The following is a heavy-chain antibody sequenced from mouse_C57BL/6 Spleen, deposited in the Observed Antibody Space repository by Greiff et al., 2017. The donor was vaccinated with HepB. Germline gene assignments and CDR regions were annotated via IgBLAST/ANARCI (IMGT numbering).Heavy chain of an antibody. CDR2: ISSGGSYT. V-gene: IGHV5-6*01. J-gene: IGHJ4*01. D-gene: IGHD1-1*01. Sequence: EVQLVESGGDLVKPGGSLKLSCAASGFTFSSYGMSWVRQTPDKRLEWVTTISSGGSYTYYPDSVKGRFTISRDNAKNTLYLQMSSLKSEDTAMYYCARHPLYYGSSYYAMDYWGQGTSVTVSS. CDR1: GFTFSSYG. CDR3: ARHPLYYGSSYYAMDY.